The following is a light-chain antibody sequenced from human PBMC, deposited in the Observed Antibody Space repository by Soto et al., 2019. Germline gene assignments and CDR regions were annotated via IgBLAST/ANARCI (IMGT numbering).Light chain of an antibody. V-gene: IGKV2-24*01. CDR1: QSLLHSDGNTY. CDR2: KVS. Sequence: DIVMTQTPLSSPVTXGQAASISCRSSQSLLHSDGNTYLSWFQQRPGQPPRLLVYKVSDRFSGVPDRFSGSGAGTDFTLTISRVEAEDVGIYYCMQATQSHWTFGQGTKVDIK. CDR3: MQATQSHWT. J-gene: IGKJ1*01.